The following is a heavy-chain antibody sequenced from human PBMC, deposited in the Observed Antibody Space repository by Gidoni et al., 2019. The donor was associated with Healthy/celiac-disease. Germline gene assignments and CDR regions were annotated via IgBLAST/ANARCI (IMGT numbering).Heavy chain of an antibody. V-gene: IGHV3-21*01. J-gene: IGHJ6*02. Sequence: EVQLVESGGGLVKPGGSLRLSCAASGFTFSSYSMDCVRQAPGKGLECVSSISRSSSYIYYAASVKGRFTISRDNAKNSLYLQINCLRAEDTAVYYCARCIAAPYGMDVWGQGTTVTVS. CDR1: GFTFSSYS. CDR3: ARCIAAPYGMDV. D-gene: IGHD6-13*01. CDR2: ISRSSSYI.